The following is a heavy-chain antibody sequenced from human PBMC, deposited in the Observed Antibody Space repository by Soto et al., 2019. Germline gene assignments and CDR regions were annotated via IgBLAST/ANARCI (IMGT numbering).Heavy chain of an antibody. CDR3: ASDRSSGWEQGYGMDV. CDR1: GGSISTYY. D-gene: IGHD6-19*01. J-gene: IGHJ6*02. CDR2: IYYSGST. Sequence: SETLSLTCTVSGGSISTYYWSWIRQPPGKGLEWIGYIYYSGSTSYNPSLKSRVTISVDTSKNQFSLKLRSVTAADTAVYYRASDRSSGWEQGYGMDVWGQGTTVTVSS. V-gene: IGHV4-59*01.